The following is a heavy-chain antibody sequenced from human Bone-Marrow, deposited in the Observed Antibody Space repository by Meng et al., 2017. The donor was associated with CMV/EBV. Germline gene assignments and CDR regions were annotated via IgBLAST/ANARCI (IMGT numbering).Heavy chain of an antibody. CDR1: GFTFSSHV. J-gene: IGHJ3*02. CDR2: ISQDGNNK. D-gene: IGHD2-21*01. V-gene: IGHV3-30-3*01. CDR3: ARESLYSYTFDI. Sequence: GESLKIPCAASGFTFSSHVMHWVRQAPGKGLDWVAVISQDGNNKYYADSVKGRFTISRDNSHNTLYVHMSSLKNEDTALYYCARESLYSYTFDIWGQGPMVTVSS.